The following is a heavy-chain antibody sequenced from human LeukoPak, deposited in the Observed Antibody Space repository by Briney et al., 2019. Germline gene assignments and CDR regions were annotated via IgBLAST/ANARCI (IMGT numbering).Heavy chain of an antibody. Sequence: SQTLSLTCAISGDSVSSNSSAWNWIRQSPSRGLEWLGRTYYRSKWYNDYAVSVKSRITINPDTSKNQFSLQLNSVTPEDTAVYYCARWALAGQLVRSSGMDVWGQGTTVTVSS. CDR2: TYYRSKWYN. D-gene: IGHD6-13*01. J-gene: IGHJ6*02. CDR3: ARWALAGQLVRSSGMDV. V-gene: IGHV6-1*01. CDR1: GDSVSSNSSA.